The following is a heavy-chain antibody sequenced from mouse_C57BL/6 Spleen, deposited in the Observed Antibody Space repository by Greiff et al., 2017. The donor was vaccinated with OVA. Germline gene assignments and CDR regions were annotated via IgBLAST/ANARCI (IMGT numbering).Heavy chain of an antibody. V-gene: IGHV1-54*01. CDR1: GYAFTNYL. J-gene: IGHJ3*01. CDR3: ARRETAQATLSY. CDR2: INPGSGGN. D-gene: IGHD3-2*02. Sequence: QVQLQQSGAELVRPGTSVKVSCKASGYAFTNYLIEWVKQRPGKGLEWIGVINPGSGGNNYNEEFKGKATLTADKSSSTAYMQLSSLTSEDSAVYFCARRETAQATLSYWGQGTLVTVSA.